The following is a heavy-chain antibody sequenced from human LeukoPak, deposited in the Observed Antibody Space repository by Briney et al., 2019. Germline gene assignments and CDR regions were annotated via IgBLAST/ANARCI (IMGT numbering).Heavy chain of an antibody. CDR1: RAPGSTYY. J-gene: IGHJ6*03. CDR2: FDYSGST. D-gene: IGHD3-10*01. CDR3: ATTMVRDYYYYYMDV. Sequence: SETLSLTCTVSRAPGSTYYWSWIRQPPGKGLEWIGYFDYSGSTNYNPSLTSRVTISGDMTKNQFSLKLTSVTAADTAVYYCATTMVRDYYYYYMDVWGKGTTVTISS. V-gene: IGHV4-59*02.